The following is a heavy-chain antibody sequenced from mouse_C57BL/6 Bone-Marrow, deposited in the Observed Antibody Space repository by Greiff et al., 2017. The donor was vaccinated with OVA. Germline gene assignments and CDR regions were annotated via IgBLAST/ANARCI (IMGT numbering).Heavy chain of an antibody. V-gene: IGHV5-17*01. CDR3: AREGGTLFDY. D-gene: IGHD2-14*01. J-gene: IGHJ2*01. Sequence: EVQLVESGGGLVKPGGSLKLSCAASGFTFSDYGMHWVRQAPEKGLEWVAYISSGSSTIYYADTVKGRFTISSDNAKNTLFLQMTSLRSEDTAMYYCAREGGTLFDYWGQGTTLTVSS. CDR1: GFTFSDYG. CDR2: ISSGSSTI.